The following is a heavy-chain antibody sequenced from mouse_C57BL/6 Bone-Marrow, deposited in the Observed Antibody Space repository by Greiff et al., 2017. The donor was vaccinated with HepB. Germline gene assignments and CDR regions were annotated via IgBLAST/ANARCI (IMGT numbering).Heavy chain of an antibody. CDR3: AREDYGSSLYAMDY. D-gene: IGHD1-1*01. Sequence: EVKLMESGPGLVKPSQSLSLTCSVTGYSITSGYYWNWIRQFPGNKLEWMGYISYDGSNNYNPSLKNRISITRDTSKNRFFLKLNSVTTEDTATYYCAREDYGSSLYAMDYWGQGTSVTVSS. CDR2: ISYDGSN. CDR1: GYSITSGYY. V-gene: IGHV3-6*01. J-gene: IGHJ4*01.